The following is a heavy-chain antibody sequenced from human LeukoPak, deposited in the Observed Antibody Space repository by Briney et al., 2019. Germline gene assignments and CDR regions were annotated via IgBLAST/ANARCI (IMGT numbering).Heavy chain of an antibody. J-gene: IGHJ4*02. CDR2: ISYDGSNK. Sequence: GGSLRLSCAASGFTFSHYGVHWVRQAPGKGLEWVAVISYDGSNKYFADSVKGRFTISRDNSKNTLYLQMNSLRAEDTAVYYCARTSIAARPADFDYWGQGTLVTVSS. V-gene: IGHV3-30*03. CDR1: GFTFSHYG. D-gene: IGHD6-6*01. CDR3: ARTSIAARPADFDY.